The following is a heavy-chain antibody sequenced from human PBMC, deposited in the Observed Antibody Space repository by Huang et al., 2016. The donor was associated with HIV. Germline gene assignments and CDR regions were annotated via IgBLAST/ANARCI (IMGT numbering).Heavy chain of an antibody. CDR2: IYPAASDT. J-gene: IGHJ4*02. D-gene: IGHD2-21*02. CDR3: ARSEVLVTAVPFDH. CDR1: GYSFTNYW. V-gene: IGHV5-51*03. Sequence: EVQLVQSEAEVKKPGESLKISCRGSGYSFTNYWIGWVRERPGEGLVWMGVIYPAASDTSYSPSFQGQVTFSADKSTRTAYLQWSSLQASDTAIYYCARSEVLVTAVPFDHWGQGTLVTVSS.